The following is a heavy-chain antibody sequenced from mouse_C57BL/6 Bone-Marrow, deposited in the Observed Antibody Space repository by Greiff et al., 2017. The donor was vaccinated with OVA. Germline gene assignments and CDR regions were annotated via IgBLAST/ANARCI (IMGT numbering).Heavy chain of an antibody. CDR3: AGGGPYAMDY. D-gene: IGHD1-1*02. Sequence: EVQGVESGGGLAKPGGSLKLSCAASGFTFSDYGMHWVRQAPEKGLEWVAYISSGSSTIYYADTVKGRFTISRDNSKNTLFLQISSLRSEDTAMYYCAGGGPYAMDYWGQGTSVTVSS. V-gene: IGHV5-17*01. CDR1: GFTFSDYG. J-gene: IGHJ4*01. CDR2: ISSGSSTI.